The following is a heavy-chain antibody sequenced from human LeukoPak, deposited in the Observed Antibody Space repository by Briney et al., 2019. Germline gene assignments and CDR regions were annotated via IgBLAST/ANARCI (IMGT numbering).Heavy chain of an antibody. Sequence: GGSLRLSCAASGFSFSTYSMNWVRQAPGKGLEWVSSISSTSRDIFHADSVKGRFTTSRDNAKNSLYLQMHSLRVEDTAVYYCARGGGSGSYYYGMDVWGQGTTVTVSS. J-gene: IGHJ6*02. CDR2: ISSTSRDI. CDR1: GFSFSTYS. D-gene: IGHD3-10*01. CDR3: ARGGGSGSYYYGMDV. V-gene: IGHV3-21*01.